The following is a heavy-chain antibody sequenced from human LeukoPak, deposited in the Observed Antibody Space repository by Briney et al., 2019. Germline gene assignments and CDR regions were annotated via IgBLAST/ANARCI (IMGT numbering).Heavy chain of an antibody. CDR3: ARDSHRDYCSGGSCYPDFDY. V-gene: IGHV1-18*01. D-gene: IGHD2-15*01. J-gene: IGHJ4*02. CDR1: GYTFTSYG. CDR2: ISAYNGNT. Sequence: ASVKVSFTASGYTFTSYGITWVRQAPGQGLEWMGWISAYNGNTNYAQKFPGRVTMTTDTSTSTAYMELRSLRSDDTAVYFCARDSHRDYCSGGSCYPDFDYWGQGTLVTVSS.